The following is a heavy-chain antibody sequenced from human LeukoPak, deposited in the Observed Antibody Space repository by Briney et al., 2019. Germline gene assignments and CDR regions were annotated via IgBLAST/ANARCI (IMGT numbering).Heavy chain of an antibody. V-gene: IGHV3-48*01. CDR1: GFTFSTYN. CDR3: ARVGYSDESIDY. D-gene: IGHD4-17*01. CDR2: ISSGSEII. Sequence: GGSLRLSCAASGFTFSTYNMNWVRQAPGKGLEWVSFISSGSEIIYYADSVKGRFTVSRDNAKNSLYLQMSSLRAEDTAVYYCARVGYSDESIDYWGQGTLVTVSS. J-gene: IGHJ4*02.